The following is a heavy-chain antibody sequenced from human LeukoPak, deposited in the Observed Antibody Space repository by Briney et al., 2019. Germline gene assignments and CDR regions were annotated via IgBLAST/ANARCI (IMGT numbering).Heavy chain of an antibody. CDR2: ISYDGETT. J-gene: IGHJ4*02. Sequence: GTSLRLSCAASGFTLSTYAMHWVRQAPGKGLEWVAVISYDGETTYYANSVKGRFTISRDNSMHTLYLQMSSLRPDDTAVYYCADLHSSGQYWGQGTLVTVSS. V-gene: IGHV3-30*04. D-gene: IGHD3-22*01. CDR3: ADLHSSGQY. CDR1: GFTLSTYA.